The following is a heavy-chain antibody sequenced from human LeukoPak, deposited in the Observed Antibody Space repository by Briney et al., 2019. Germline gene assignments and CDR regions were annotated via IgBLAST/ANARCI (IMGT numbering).Heavy chain of an antibody. J-gene: IGHJ6*03. CDR2: INHSGST. CDR3: ARPGLVRGVSIPTYYYYYMDV. D-gene: IGHD3-10*01. V-gene: IGHV4-34*01. Sequence: SETLSLTCAVYGGSFSGYYWSWIRQPPGKGLEWIGEINHSGSTNYNPSLKSRVTISVDTSKNQFSLKLSSVTAADTAVYYCARPGLVRGVSIPTYYYYYMDVWGKGTTVTISS. CDR1: GGSFSGYY.